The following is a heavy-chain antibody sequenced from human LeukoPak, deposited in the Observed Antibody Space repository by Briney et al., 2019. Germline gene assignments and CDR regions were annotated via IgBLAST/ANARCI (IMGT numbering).Heavy chain of an antibody. J-gene: IGHJ3*02. Sequence: PGGSLRLSCAASGFTFSRYWMSWVRQAPGKGLELVANIKQDGSARFYGDSVKGRFTVFRDNAKNSLYIQMNSLRAEDTAVYYCARDREGSRDAFDIWGQGTMVTVSS. CDR2: IKQDGSAR. D-gene: IGHD1-26*01. CDR3: ARDREGSRDAFDI. CDR1: GFTFSRYW. V-gene: IGHV3-7*01.